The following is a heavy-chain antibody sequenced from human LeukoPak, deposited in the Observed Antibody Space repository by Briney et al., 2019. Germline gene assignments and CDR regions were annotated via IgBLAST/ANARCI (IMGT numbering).Heavy chain of an antibody. CDR2: IYYTGST. Sequence: PSETLSLTCTVSGGSISSYYWSWIRQPPGKGLEWIGYIYYTGSTSYNPSLKSRVTISVDTSKNQFSLKLTSATAADTAVYYCARAATSISYFDLWGRGTLVTVSS. CDR3: ARAATSISYFDL. V-gene: IGHV4-59*01. D-gene: IGHD5-24*01. J-gene: IGHJ2*01. CDR1: GGSISSYY.